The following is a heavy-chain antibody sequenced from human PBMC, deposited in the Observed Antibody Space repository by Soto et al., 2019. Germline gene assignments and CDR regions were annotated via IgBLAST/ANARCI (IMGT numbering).Heavy chain of an antibody. Sequence: LGGSLRLSCAASGFTVSSNYMSWVRQAPGKGLEWVSVIYSGGSTYYADSVKGRFTISRDNSKNTLYLQMNSLRAEDTAVYYCARDGHPEDGGMDVWGQGTTVTVSS. CDR1: GFTVSSNY. CDR3: ARDGHPEDGGMDV. J-gene: IGHJ6*02. CDR2: IYSGGST. V-gene: IGHV3-53*01. D-gene: IGHD2-15*01.